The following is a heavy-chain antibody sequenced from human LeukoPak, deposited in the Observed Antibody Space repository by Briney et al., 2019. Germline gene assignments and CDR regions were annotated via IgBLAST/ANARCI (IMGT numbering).Heavy chain of an antibody. CDR2: MYYSGTT. D-gene: IGHD3-22*01. J-gene: IGHJ4*02. CDR3: ASSDGSGYYVDY. CDR1: GGPISSSNYY. V-gene: IGHV4-39*07. Sequence: SETLSLTCTVSGGPISSSNYYWGWIRQPPGKGPEWIGSMYYSGTTYYNPSLKSRVSISVGTSKNQFSLKLSSVTAADTAVYYCASSDGSGYYVDYWGQGTLVTVSS.